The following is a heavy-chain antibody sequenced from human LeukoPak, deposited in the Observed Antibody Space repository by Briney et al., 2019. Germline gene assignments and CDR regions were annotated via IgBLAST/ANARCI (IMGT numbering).Heavy chain of an antibody. CDR1: GGSISSHY. V-gene: IGHV4-59*11. Sequence: SETLSLTCTISGGSISSHYWSWIRQPPGKGLEWIGYIHYSGSTNYNPSLKSRVTISVDTSKNQFSLKLSSVTAADTAVYYCARVTVTDYYMDVWGKGTTVTVSS. CDR3: ARVTVTDYYMDV. CDR2: IHYSGST. J-gene: IGHJ6*03. D-gene: IGHD4-17*01.